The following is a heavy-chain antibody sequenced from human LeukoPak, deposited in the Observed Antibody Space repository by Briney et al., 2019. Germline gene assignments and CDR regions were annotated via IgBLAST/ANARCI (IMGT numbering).Heavy chain of an antibody. Sequence: PGGSLRLSCAASGFTFSSYSMNWVRQAPGKGLEWVSSISRLSNYIYYEDSVKGRFTISRDYAKNSLYLQMNSLRAEDTAVYYCARDRRYCSSTSCYTTHYYYYYMDVWGKGTTVTISS. CDR2: ISRLSNYI. CDR1: GFTFSSYS. J-gene: IGHJ6*03. CDR3: ARDRRYCSSTSCYTTHYYYYYMDV. V-gene: IGHV3-21*01. D-gene: IGHD2-2*02.